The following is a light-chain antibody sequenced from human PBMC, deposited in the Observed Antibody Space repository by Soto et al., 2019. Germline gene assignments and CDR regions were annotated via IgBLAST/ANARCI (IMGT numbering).Light chain of an antibody. J-gene: IGKJ1*01. CDR1: QSVSSSY. Sequence: EIVLTQSPGTLSLSPGERATLSCRASQSVSSSYLAWYQQKPGQAPRLLIYDASSRATGIPDRFRGSGSGTDFTSTISNLEPEDFAVYYCQQYGSAPQTFGQGTKVEIK. V-gene: IGKV3-20*01. CDR2: DAS. CDR3: QQYGSAPQT.